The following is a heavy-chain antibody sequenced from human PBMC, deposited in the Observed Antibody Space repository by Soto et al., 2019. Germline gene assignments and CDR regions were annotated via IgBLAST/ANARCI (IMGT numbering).Heavy chain of an antibody. V-gene: IGHV1-69*04. J-gene: IGHJ6*02. CDR3: ARDIVVLVAAKYGMDV. CDR2: IIPILGIA. Sequence: SVKVSCKASGGTFSSYTISWVRQAPGQGLEWMGRIIPILGIANYAQKFQGRVTITADKSTSTAYMELSSLRSEDTAVYYCARDIVVLVAAKYGMDVWGQGTTVTVSS. D-gene: IGHD2-15*01. CDR1: GGTFSSYT.